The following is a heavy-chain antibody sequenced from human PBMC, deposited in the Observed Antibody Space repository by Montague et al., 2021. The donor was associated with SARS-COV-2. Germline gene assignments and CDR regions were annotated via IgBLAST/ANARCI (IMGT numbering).Heavy chain of an antibody. V-gene: IGHV4-39*01. D-gene: IGHD1-26*01. CDR3: ARREGVVGSSRFDY. CDR2: VCYRGNT. Sequence: SETLSLTCTVSGDSISSLHYYWVWIRQSPGKGLEWIGNVCYRGNTYYYPSLRGRVTISVDTSKNQFALRLRSVTATDTAMYYCARREGVVGSSRFDYWGQGTLVPVSS. CDR1: GDSISSLHYY. J-gene: IGHJ5*01.